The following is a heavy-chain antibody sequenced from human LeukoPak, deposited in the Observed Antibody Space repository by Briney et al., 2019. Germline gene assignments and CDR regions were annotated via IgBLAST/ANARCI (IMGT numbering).Heavy chain of an antibody. V-gene: IGHV3-15*01. CDR3: FRAYYYDSSGYYYFDY. J-gene: IGHJ4*02. CDR1: GFTFSNAW. Sequence: GGSLRLSCAASGFTFSNAWMSWVRQAPGKGLEWVGRIKSKTDGGTTDYAAPVKGRFTISRDDSKNTLYLQMNSLKTEDTAVYYCFRAYYYDSSGYYYFDYWGQGTLVTVSS. CDR2: IKSKTDGGTT. D-gene: IGHD3-22*01.